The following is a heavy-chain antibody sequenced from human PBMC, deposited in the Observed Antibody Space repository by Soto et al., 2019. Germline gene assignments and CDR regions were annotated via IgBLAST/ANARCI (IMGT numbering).Heavy chain of an antibody. Sequence: SETLSLTCTVSGGSISSGDYYWSWISQPPGKGLEWIGYIYYSGSTYYNPSLESRVAISVDTSKNQFSLKLSSVTAADTAVYYCARGYMYYDSSGYSPSYGMDVWGQGTTVTVSS. V-gene: IGHV4-30-4*01. J-gene: IGHJ6*02. D-gene: IGHD3-22*01. CDR2: IYYSGST. CDR1: GGSISSGDYY. CDR3: ARGYMYYDSSGYSPSYGMDV.